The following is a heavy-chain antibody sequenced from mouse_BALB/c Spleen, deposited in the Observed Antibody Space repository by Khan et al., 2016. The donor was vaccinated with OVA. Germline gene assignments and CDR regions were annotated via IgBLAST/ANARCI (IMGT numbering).Heavy chain of an antibody. CDR1: GFTFSTYG. V-gene: IGHV5-6*01. CDR2: IITGGPYP. D-gene: IGHD1-1*01. Sequence: EVELVESGGDFVRPGGSLKLSCAASGFTFSTYGMSWVRHPPANRLEWVATIITGGPYPYYPDSVKGRFTISRDNAKNTIYLQVSSLKAEETDIYYCARLAYYYNSEGFAYRGQGTLVTVSA. CDR3: ARLAYYYNSEGFAY. J-gene: IGHJ3*01.